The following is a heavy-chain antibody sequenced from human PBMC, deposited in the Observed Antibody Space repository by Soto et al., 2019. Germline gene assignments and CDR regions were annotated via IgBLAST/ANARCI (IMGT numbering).Heavy chain of an antibody. CDR2: ISSNGGST. Sequence: PGGSLRLSCAASGFTFSSYAMHWVRQAPGKGLEYVSAISSNGGSTYNANSVKGRFTISRDNSKNTLYLQMGSLRAEDMAVYYCARASIFGVVNTPLDYWGQGTLVTVSS. CDR3: ARASIFGVVNTPLDY. V-gene: IGHV3-64*01. D-gene: IGHD3-3*01. J-gene: IGHJ4*02. CDR1: GFTFSSYA.